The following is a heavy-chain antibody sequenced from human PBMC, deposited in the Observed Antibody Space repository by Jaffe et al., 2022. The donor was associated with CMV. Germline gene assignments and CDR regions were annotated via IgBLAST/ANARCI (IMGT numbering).Heavy chain of an antibody. CDR1: EFSFSNYE. J-gene: IGHJ4*02. CDR2: ISGSGTTV. CDR3: ARGADDDYVRGNNRYMHYFDY. Sequence: EVQLVESGGGLIQPGGSLRLSCAASEFSFSNYEMNWVRQAPGRGLEWVSYISGSGTTVYYTESVKGRFTTSRDNARNQLYLQMNRLRDEDTAVYYCARGADDDYVRGNNRYMHYFDYWGLGTLVAVSS. D-gene: IGHD3-16*02. V-gene: IGHV3-48*03.